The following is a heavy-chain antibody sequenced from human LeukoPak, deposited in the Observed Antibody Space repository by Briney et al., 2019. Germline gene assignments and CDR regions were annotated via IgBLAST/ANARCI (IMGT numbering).Heavy chain of an antibody. D-gene: IGHD1-20*01. J-gene: IGHJ5*02. CDR2: INPSGGST. CDR3: ARGYNWNDWWFDP. Sequence: ASVKVSCKASGYTFTSYYMHWVRQAPGQGLEWMGIINPSGGSTSYAQKFQGRVTMTRDTFTSTDYMELSSLRSEDTAVYYCARGYNWNDWWFDPWGQGTLVTVSS. V-gene: IGHV1-46*01. CDR1: GYTFTSYY.